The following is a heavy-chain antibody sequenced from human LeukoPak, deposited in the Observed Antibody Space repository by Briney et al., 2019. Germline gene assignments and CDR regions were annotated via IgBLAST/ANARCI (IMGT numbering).Heavy chain of an antibody. V-gene: IGHV4-59*01. D-gene: IGHD6-19*01. Sequence: SETLSLTCTVSGGSISEFYWSWVRQTPGKGLEWIGYVYYTGSTNYNPSLKSRVTISVDMSKSQFSLKLTSVTAADTAVYYCATDLRVGHNSGWYAFDMWGQGTMVTVSS. CDR2: VYYTGST. CDR3: ATDLRVGHNSGWYAFDM. CDR1: GGSISEFY. J-gene: IGHJ3*02.